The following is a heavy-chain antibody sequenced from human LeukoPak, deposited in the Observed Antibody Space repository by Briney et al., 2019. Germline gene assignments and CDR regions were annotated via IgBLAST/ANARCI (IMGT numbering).Heavy chain of an antibody. D-gene: IGHD3-10*01. Sequence: GASVKVSCKASGYTFSSYYVHWVRQAPGQGLEWMGMIIPSDGFTSYAQKFQGRVTMTRDTSISTAYMELSRLRSDDTAVYYCARDSLYYYGSGSYYKGALGPNYWGQGTLVTVSS. CDR3: ARDSLYYYGSGSYYKGALGPNY. J-gene: IGHJ4*02. CDR1: GYTFSSYY. V-gene: IGHV1-2*02. CDR2: IIPSDGFT.